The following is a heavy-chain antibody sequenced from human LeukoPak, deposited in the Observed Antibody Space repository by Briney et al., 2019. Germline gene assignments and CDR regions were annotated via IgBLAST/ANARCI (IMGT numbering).Heavy chain of an antibody. J-gene: IGHJ4*02. CDR2: IYYSGST. Sequence: SETLSLTCTVSGGSISSSSYYWGWIRQPPWKGLEWIGSIYYSGSTYYNPSLKSRVTISVDTSKNQFSLKLSSVTAADTAVYYCARPVTMVRGVTYYFDYWGQGTLVTVSS. V-gene: IGHV4-39*01. CDR1: GGSISSSSYY. D-gene: IGHD3-10*01. CDR3: ARPVTMVRGVTYYFDY.